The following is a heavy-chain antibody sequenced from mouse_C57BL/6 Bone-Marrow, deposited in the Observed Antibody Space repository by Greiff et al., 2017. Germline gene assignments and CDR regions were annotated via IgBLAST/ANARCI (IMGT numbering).Heavy chain of an antibody. CDR2: IPPSDSDT. D-gene: IGHD2-3*01. J-gene: IGHJ3*01. V-gene: IGHV1-74*01. Sequence: VQLQQPGAELVKPGASVKVSCKASGYTFTSYWMHWVKQRPGQGLEWIGRIPPSDSDTNYNQKFKGKATLTVDKSSSTAYMQLSSLTSEDSAVYYCARPLYDGYCAWFAYWGQGTLVTVSA. CDR3: ARPLYDGYCAWFAY. CDR1: GYTFTSYW.